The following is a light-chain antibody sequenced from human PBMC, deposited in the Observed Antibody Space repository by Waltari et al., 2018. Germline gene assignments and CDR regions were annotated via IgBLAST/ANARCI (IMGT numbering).Light chain of an antibody. CDR2: KAS. Sequence: DIQMTQSPSSLSASVGDRVTITCRAIENVNNYLNWYQQKTGKAPKPLIYKASTLQSGVPSRFSGSGSGTDYTFTICSLQSEDVATYYCQHGYGTPYSFGQGTKVEIK. CDR3: QHGYGTPYS. J-gene: IGKJ2*03. V-gene: IGKV1-39*01. CDR1: ENVNNY.